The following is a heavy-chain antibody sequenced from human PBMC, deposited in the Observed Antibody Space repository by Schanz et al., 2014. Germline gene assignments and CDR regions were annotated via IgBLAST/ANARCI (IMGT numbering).Heavy chain of an antibody. CDR2: MNPILGIA. CDR3: ARDRLECGAECYSVEVFAI. V-gene: IGHV1-69*08. CDR1: GDTFSSYI. Sequence: QVQLVQSGAEVKKPGSSVKVSCKASGDTFSSYIISWVRQAPGQGLEWMGWMNPILGIANYAQKFQGRVTITADRSTTTAYMELSGLRSEDTAVYYCARDRLECGAECYSVEVFAIWGQGTLVIVSS. J-gene: IGHJ4*02. D-gene: IGHD2-21*01.